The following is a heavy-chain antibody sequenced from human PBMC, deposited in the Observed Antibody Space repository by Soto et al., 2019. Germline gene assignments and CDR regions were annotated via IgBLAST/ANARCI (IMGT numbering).Heavy chain of an antibody. CDR3: ARATDIVADELGY. CDR1: GGSISSYY. D-gene: IGHD5-12*01. V-gene: IGHV4-59*01. CDR2: IYYSGST. Sequence: PSETLSLTCTVSGGSISSYYWSWIRRPPGKGLEWIGYIYYSGSTNYNPSLKSRVTISVDTSKNQFSLKLSSVTAADTAVYYCARATDIVADELGYWGQGNMVAGSS. J-gene: IGHJ4*02.